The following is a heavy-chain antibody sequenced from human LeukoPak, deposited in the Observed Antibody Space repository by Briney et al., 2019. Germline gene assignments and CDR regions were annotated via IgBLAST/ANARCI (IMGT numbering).Heavy chain of an antibody. Sequence: PGGSLRLSCAASGFTFSNYWMHWVRQAPGKGLVWVSRINSDGSDTSYADSVKGRFTISRDNAKNTLYLQMNGLRAEDTAVYYCVKDCGVVLVAYNWFDPWGQGTLVTVSS. CDR1: GFTFSNYW. V-gene: IGHV3-74*01. D-gene: IGHD2-15*01. CDR2: INSDGSDT. CDR3: VKDCGVVLVAYNWFDP. J-gene: IGHJ5*02.